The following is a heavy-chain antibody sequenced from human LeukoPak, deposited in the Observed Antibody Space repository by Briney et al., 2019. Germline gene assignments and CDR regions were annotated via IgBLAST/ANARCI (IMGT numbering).Heavy chain of an antibody. Sequence: SVKVSCKASGGTFSSYAISWVRQAPGQGLEWVGRIIPILGIANYAQKFQGRVTITADKSTSTAYMELSSLRSEDTAFYYCARGGSYSMAIDYWGQGTLATVSS. D-gene: IGHD1-26*01. CDR2: IIPILGIA. J-gene: IGHJ4*02. CDR3: ARGGSYSMAIDY. V-gene: IGHV1-69*04. CDR1: GGTFSSYA.